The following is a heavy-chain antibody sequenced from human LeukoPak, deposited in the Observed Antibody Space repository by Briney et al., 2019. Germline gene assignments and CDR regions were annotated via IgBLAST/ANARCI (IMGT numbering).Heavy chain of an antibody. CDR2: ISGSGGSA. J-gene: IGHJ3*02. CDR1: GFTFSSYA. V-gene: IGHV3-23*01. CDR3: AKDQLDLPGSAFDI. Sequence: GGSLRLSCAASGFTFSSYAMSWVRQAPGKGLEWVSAISGSGGSAYYADFVKGRFTISRDNSKNTLYLQMNSLRAEDTAVYYCAKDQLDLPGSAFDIWGQRTMVTVSS. D-gene: IGHD1-1*01.